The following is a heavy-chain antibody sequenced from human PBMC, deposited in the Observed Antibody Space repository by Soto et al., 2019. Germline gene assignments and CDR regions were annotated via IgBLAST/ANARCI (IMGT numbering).Heavy chain of an antibody. CDR2: ISAYNGNT. CDR1: GYTFTSYG. J-gene: IGHJ4*02. D-gene: IGHD3-22*01. CDR3: ARAVGGYDSSGYGYYFDY. Sequence: ASVKVSCKASGYTFTSYGISWVRQAPGQGLEWMGWISAYNGNTNYAQKLQGRVTMTTDTSTSTAYMELRSLRSDDTAVYYCARAVGGYDSSGYGYYFDYWGQGTLVTVSS. V-gene: IGHV1-18*01.